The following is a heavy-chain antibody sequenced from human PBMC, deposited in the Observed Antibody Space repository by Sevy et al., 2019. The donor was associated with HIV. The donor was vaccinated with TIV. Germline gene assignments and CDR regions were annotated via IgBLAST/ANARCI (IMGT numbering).Heavy chain of an antibody. CDR2: ISYIGST. CDR3: VRDRIAAAGGYFDN. J-gene: IGHJ4*02. Sequence: SETLSLTCTVSGGSLSCGSYYWSWIRQPQGKGLEWIGYISYIGSTNYNPSPKSRVTISVDTSKNQLSLRLTSVTAADTAVYYCVRDRIAAAGGYFDNWGQGTLVTVSS. V-gene: IGHV4-61*01. D-gene: IGHD6-13*01. CDR1: GGSLSCGSYY.